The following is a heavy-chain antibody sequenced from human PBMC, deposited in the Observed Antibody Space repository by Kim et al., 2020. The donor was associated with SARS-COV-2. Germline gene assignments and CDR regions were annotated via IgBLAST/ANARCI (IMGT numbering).Heavy chain of an antibody. CDR2: IIPVLAIT. CDR1: GGTFSTYA. V-gene: IGHV1-69*04. J-gene: IGHJ6*02. D-gene: IGHD1-1*01. CDR3: ASRTGTTGDGMDV. Sequence: SVKVSCKGSGGTFSTYAINWVRQAPGQGLEWMGRIIPVLAITNYAQKFQGRVTITADKSTSTAYMELSSLRSEDTAVYFCASRTGTTGDGMDVWGQGTTVTVSS.